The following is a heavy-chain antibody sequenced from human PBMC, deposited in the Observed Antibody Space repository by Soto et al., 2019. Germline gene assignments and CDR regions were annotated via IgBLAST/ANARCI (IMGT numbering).Heavy chain of an antibody. D-gene: IGHD3-22*01. CDR2: IRSKANSYAT. Sequence: ASVKVSCKASGYTFTGYYMHWVRQASGKGLEWVGRIRSKANSYATAYAASVKGRFTISRDDSKNTAYLQMNSLKTEDTAVYYCTRREYYYDSSGYPMSHGMDVWGQGTTVTVSS. CDR1: GYTFTGYY. V-gene: IGHV3-73*01. J-gene: IGHJ6*02. CDR3: TRREYYYDSSGYPMSHGMDV.